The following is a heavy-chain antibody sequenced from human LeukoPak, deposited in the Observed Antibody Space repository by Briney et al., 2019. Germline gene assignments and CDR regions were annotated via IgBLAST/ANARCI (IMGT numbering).Heavy chain of an antibody. CDR2: LSGSGGNT. J-gene: IGHJ4*02. CDR3: AKVGGTLYSSGWLPMYYFDY. V-gene: IGHV3-23*01. CDR1: GFILSSYA. D-gene: IGHD6-19*01. Sequence: GGSLRLSCAASGFILSSYAMSWVRHAPGKGLEWVSALSGSGGNTYYADSVKGRFSISRDNSKNTLYLQMNSLSAEDTAIYYCAKVGGTLYSSGWLPMYYFDYWGKGTLVTVSS.